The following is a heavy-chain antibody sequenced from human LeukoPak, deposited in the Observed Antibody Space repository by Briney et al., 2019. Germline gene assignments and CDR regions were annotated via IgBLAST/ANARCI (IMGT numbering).Heavy chain of an antibody. Sequence: PSETLSLTCTVSAGSTNGYYWSWIRQPAGKALEWIGRIYTSGSSNYNPSLKSRVTMSVDTSKNQFSLKLSSVTAADTAVYYCARDSAPRYCSTTSCSFDYWGQGTLVTVSS. CDR2: IYTSGSS. D-gene: IGHD2-2*01. CDR3: ARDSAPRYCSTTSCSFDY. CDR1: AGSTNGYY. J-gene: IGHJ4*02. V-gene: IGHV4-4*07.